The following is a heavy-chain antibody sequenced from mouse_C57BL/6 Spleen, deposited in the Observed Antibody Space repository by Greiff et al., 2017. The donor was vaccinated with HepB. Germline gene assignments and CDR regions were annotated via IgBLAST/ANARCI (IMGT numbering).Heavy chain of an antibody. J-gene: IGHJ4*01. V-gene: IGHV1-74*01. D-gene: IGHD2-3*01. CDR3: APDGCYAMGY. CDR2: IRPSDSDT. CDR1: GYTFTSYW. Sequence: QVQLQQPGAELVKPGASVKVSCKASGYTFTSYWMHWVKQRPGQGLEWIGRIRPSDSDTNYNQKFKGKATLTVDKSSSTAYMQLSSLTSEDSAVYYCAPDGCYAMGYWGQGTSVTVAS.